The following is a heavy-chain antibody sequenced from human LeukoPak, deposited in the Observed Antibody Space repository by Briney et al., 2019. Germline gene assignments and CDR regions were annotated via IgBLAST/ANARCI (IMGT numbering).Heavy chain of an antibody. CDR3: ARGHCSSTSCWVDYFDY. V-gene: IGHV5-51*01. CDR1: GYSFTSYW. D-gene: IGHD2-2*01. CDR2: IYPGDSDT. J-gene: IGHJ4*02. Sequence: GEPLKISCKGFGYSFTSYWIGWVRQMPRKGLEWMGIIYPGDSDTRYSPSFQGQVTISADKSISTAYLQWSSLKASDTAMYYCARGHCSSTSCWVDYFDYWGQGTLVTVSS.